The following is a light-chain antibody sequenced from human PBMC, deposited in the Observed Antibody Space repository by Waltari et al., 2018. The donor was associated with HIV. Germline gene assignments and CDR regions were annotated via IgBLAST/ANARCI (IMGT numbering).Light chain of an antibody. Sequence: QSALTQPPSASGSPGQSVTISCTGTSSDVGGYNYVSWYQQHPGKAPKLMIYEVYKRPSGVPDRFSGSKSGNTASLTVSGLQAEDEATYYCSSYAGSKNRVVFGGGTFLTVL. CDR1: SSDVGGYNY. CDR2: EVY. J-gene: IGLJ2*01. CDR3: SSYAGSKNRVV. V-gene: IGLV2-8*01.